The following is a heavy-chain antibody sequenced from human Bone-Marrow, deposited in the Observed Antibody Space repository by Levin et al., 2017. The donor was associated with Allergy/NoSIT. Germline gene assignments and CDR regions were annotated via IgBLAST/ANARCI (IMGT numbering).Heavy chain of an antibody. CDR2: INHSGST. J-gene: IGHJ6*02. CDR1: GGSFSGYY. V-gene: IGHV4-34*01. Sequence: MTSETLSLTCAVYGGSFSGYYWSWIRQPPGKGLEWIGEINHSGSTNYNPSLKSRVTISVDTSKNQFSLKLSSVTAADTAVYYCARGSTSYYDFWSGYLYYDDGMDVWGQGTTVTVSS. D-gene: IGHD3-3*01. CDR3: ARGSTSYYDFWSGYLYYDDGMDV.